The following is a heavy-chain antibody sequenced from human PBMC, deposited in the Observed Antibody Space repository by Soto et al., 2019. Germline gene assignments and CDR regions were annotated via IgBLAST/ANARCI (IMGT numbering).Heavy chain of an antibody. CDR3: ARGMRGSGSYYYMGP. Sequence: ASVKVSCKASGYTFTSYDINWVRQATGQGLEWMGWMNPNSGNTGYAQKFQGRVTMTRNTSISTAYMELSSLRSEDTAVYYCARGMRGSGSYYYMGPWGQGPLVTVSS. J-gene: IGHJ5*02. CDR2: MNPNSGNT. CDR1: GYTFTSYD. V-gene: IGHV1-8*01. D-gene: IGHD3-10*01.